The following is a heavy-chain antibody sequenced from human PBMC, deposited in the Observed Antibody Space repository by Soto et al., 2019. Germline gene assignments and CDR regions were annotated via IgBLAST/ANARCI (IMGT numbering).Heavy chain of an antibody. CDR1: GFTFSRYA. V-gene: IGHV3-23*01. J-gene: IGHJ4*02. Sequence: GGSLRLSCAASGFTFSRYAMSWVRQSPGKGLEWVSAISGSGGSTYYADSVKGRFTISRDNSKNTLYLQMNSLRAEDTAVYYCAKNDYDFWSGYPDYWGQGTLVTVSS. CDR2: ISGSGGST. CDR3: AKNDYDFWSGYPDY. D-gene: IGHD3-3*01.